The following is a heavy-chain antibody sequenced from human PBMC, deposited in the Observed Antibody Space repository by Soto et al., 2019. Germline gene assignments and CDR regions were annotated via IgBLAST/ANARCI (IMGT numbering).Heavy chain of an antibody. CDR3: ARGPLE. CDR2: IDPDSGDT. Sequence: ASVKVSCKASGYTFTGYDLHWVRQAPGQGPEWVGKIDPDSGDTDQSQKFQGRVTLTRDTAIDTAYMELTRLTLDDTAIYYCARGPLEWGQGTLVTVSS. CDR1: GYTFTGYD. V-gene: IGHV1-2*02. J-gene: IGHJ4*02.